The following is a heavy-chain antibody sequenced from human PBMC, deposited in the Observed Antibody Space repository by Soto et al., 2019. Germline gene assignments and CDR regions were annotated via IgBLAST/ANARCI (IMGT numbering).Heavy chain of an antibody. CDR2: ITPFNDNT. D-gene: IGHD4-17*01. Sequence: QIHLVQSGGEVKKPGASVQVSCKTSGYTFTTYGISWVRQAPGQGLEWMGWITPFNDNTNYAQNLQGRVTMPTDTSTNTAYLELRSLTSGDTAVYYCARTDKGDYVPPLDNGGQGTLVTFSP. CDR1: GYTFTTYG. CDR3: ARTDKGDYVPPLDN. J-gene: IGHJ4*02. V-gene: IGHV1-18*01.